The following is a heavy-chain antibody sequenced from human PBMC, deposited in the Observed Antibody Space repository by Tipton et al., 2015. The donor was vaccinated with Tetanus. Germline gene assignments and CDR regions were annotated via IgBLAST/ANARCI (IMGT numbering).Heavy chain of an antibody. J-gene: IGHJ4*02. CDR1: GYIFTNYW. Sequence: QLVQSGGEVKKPGESLKISCKGSGYIFTNYWIGWVRQKPGKGLEWMGIIYPGDSDTRYSPSFQGQVTISVDKSINTAYLQWSSLKASDTSMFYCARARCSDGVCNFDFWGQGALVTVAS. D-gene: IGHD2-15*01. CDR2: IYPGDSDT. CDR3: ARARCSDGVCNFDF. V-gene: IGHV5-51*01.